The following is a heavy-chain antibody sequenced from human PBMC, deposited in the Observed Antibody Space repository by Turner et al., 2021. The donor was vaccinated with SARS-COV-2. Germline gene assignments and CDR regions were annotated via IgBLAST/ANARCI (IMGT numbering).Heavy chain of an antibody. CDR3: ARSVSWLQSLTVDY. CDR1: GYTFAGYY. J-gene: IGHJ4*02. D-gene: IGHD5-12*01. V-gene: IGHV1-2*02. CDR2: INPNSGGT. Sequence: QVQLVQSGAEVKKPGASVKVSCKASGYTFAGYYIHWVRQAPGQGLKWMGWINPNSGGTNYAQRFQVRVTMTGDTSISTAYMELSTLRSDDTAVYYCARSVSWLQSLTVDYWGQGTLVTVSS.